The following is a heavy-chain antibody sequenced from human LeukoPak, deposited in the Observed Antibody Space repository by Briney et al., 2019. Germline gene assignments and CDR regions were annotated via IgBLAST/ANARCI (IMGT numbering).Heavy chain of an antibody. Sequence: WASVKVSCKASGGTFSSYAISWVRQAPGQGLEWMGGIIPIFGTANYAQKFQGRVTITADESTSTAYMELSSLRSEDTAVYYCARDQIAVAGTGDYWGQGTLVTVSS. CDR2: IIPIFGTA. D-gene: IGHD6-19*01. CDR3: ARDQIAVAGTGDY. J-gene: IGHJ4*02. CDR1: GGTFSSYA. V-gene: IGHV1-69*13.